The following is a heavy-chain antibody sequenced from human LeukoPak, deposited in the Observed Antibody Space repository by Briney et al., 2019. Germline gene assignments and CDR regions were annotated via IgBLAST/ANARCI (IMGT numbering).Heavy chain of an antibody. CDR3: ARGKRGIAAAGKEGDY. CDR1: GGSFSGYY. D-gene: IGHD6-13*01. Sequence: SETLSLTCAVYGGSFSGYYWSWIRQPPGKGLEWIGEINHSGSTNYNPSLKSRVTISVDTSKNQFSLKLSSVTAADTAVYYCARGKRGIAAAGKEGDYWGQGTLVTVSS. J-gene: IGHJ4*02. CDR2: INHSGST. V-gene: IGHV4-34*01.